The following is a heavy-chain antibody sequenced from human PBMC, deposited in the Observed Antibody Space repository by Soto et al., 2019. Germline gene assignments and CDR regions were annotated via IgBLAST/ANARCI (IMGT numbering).Heavy chain of an antibody. CDR3: AVGHIVRAPYYYYGMDV. V-gene: IGHV1-58*01. CDR1: GFTFTSSA. CDR2: IVVGSGNT. Sequence: SVKVSCKASGFTFTSSAVQWVRQARGQRLEWIGWIVVGSGNTNYAQKFQERVTITRDMSTSTAYMELSSLRSEDTAVYYCAVGHIVRAPYYYYGMDVWGQGTTVTVSS. J-gene: IGHJ6*02. D-gene: IGHD1-26*01.